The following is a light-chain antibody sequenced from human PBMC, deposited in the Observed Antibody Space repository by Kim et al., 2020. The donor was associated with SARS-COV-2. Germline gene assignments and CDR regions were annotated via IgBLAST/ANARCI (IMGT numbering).Light chain of an antibody. CDR3: QSYDRNVRV. V-gene: IGLV1-40*01. Sequence: QSVLTQPPAVSGAPGQRVTISCTGSNIGAGSDVHWYQQLPGTAPKLLIYGNTNRPSGVPDRFSGSKSGTSASLAITGLQAEDEAVYYCQSYDRNVRVFGGGTQLTVL. J-gene: IGLJ2*01. CDR1: NIGAGSD. CDR2: GNT.